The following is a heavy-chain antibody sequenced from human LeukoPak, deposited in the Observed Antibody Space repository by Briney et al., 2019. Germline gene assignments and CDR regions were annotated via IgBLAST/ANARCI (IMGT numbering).Heavy chain of an antibody. CDR1: GGSISSGSYY. CDR3: ARDLVGATEGY. V-gene: IGHV4-61*02. Sequence: SETLSLTCTVSGGSISSGSYYWSWIRQPAGKGLEWIGRIYTSGSTNYNPSLKSRVTISVDTSKNQFSLKLSSVTAADTAVYYCARDLVGATEGYWGQGTLVTVSS. D-gene: IGHD1-26*01. CDR2: IYTSGST. J-gene: IGHJ4*02.